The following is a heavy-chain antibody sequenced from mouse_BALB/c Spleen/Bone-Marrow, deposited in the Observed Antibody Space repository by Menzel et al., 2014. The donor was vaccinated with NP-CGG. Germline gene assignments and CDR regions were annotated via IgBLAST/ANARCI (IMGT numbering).Heavy chain of an antibody. Sequence: EVKVVESGGGLVQPGGSLKLSCGTSGFTFSDYYMYWVRQTPEKRLEWVAYISNGGGSTYYPDTVKGRFTISRDNAKNTLYLQMSRLKSEDTAMYYCARPTIYYDYDGYAMDYWGQGTSVTVSS. J-gene: IGHJ4*01. CDR1: GFTFSDYY. D-gene: IGHD2-4*01. V-gene: IGHV5-12*02. CDR2: ISNGGGST. CDR3: ARPTIYYDYDGYAMDY.